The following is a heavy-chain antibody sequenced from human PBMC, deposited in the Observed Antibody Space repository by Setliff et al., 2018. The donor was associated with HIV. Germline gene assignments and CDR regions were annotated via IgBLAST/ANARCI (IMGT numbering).Heavy chain of an antibody. CDR2: ICNSGVT. CDR3: ARAPHDSGNFGWFDP. J-gene: IGHJ5*02. D-gene: IGHD3-10*01. CDR1: GDSISSGTYC. V-gene: IGHV4-31*01. Sequence: PSETLSLTCTVSGDSISSGTYCWNWIRQYPGEGLEWIGYICNSGVTNYNPSHKSVVSVSADTSKNQFSLTLRSVTAADTAVYYCARAPHDSGNFGWFDPWGQGTLVTVSS.